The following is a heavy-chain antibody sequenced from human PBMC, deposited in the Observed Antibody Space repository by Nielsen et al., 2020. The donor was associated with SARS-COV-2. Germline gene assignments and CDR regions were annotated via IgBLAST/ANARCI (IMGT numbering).Heavy chain of an antibody. CDR1: GFTFSYYE. Sequence: GESLKISCAASGFTFSYYEMNWVRQAPGKGLEWVSYINSSGSTIYYADSVKGRFTISRDNAKNSLYPQMNSLRAEDTALYYCTRSGYCSSTSCYTSHYYYYGMDVWGQGTTVTVSS. D-gene: IGHD2-2*02. CDR2: INSSGSTI. CDR3: TRSGYCSSTSCYTSHYYYYGMDV. V-gene: IGHV3-48*03. J-gene: IGHJ6*02.